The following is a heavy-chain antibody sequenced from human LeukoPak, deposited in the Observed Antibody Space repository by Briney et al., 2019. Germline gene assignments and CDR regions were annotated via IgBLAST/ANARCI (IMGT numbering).Heavy chain of an antibody. CDR2: IYYSGST. D-gene: IGHD3-10*01. CDR3: ARHGSGSYYKAVDY. V-gene: IGHV4-39*01. Sequence: KPSETLSLTCTVSGGSISSSSYYWGWIRQPPGKGLEWIGSIYYSGSTYYNPSLKSRVTIPVDTSKNQFSLKLSSVTAADTAVYYCARHGSGSYYKAVDYWGQGTLVTVSS. J-gene: IGHJ4*02. CDR1: GGSISSSSYY.